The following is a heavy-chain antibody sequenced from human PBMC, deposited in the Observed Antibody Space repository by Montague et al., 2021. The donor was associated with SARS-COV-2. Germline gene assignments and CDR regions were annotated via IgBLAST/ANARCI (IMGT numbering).Heavy chain of an antibody. Sequence: TLSLTCIVSGGSVSSDDYCWSWIRPAPGKGLEWIGYIYQSGSSYYXPSLKSRVTISIDTSNNHFSLNLRSVTAADTCLYYCAAGTRMDGMDYWGQGTTVAVSS. CDR1: GGSVSSDDYC. J-gene: IGHJ6*02. CDR2: IYQSGSS. CDR3: AAGTRMDGMDY. D-gene: IGHD3-10*01. V-gene: IGHV4-30-2*01.